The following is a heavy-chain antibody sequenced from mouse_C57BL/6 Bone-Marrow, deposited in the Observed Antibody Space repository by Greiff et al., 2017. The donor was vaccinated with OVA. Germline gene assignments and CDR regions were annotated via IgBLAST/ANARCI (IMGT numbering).Heavy chain of an antibody. J-gene: IGHJ2*01. CDR1: GFTFSSYG. CDR2: ISSGGSYT. CDR3: ERHHGDY. Sequence: EVKLVESGGDLVKPGGSLKLSCAASGFTFSSYGMSWVRQTPDKRLEWVATISSGGSYTYYPDSVKGRFTISRDNAKNTLYLQMSSLKSEDTAMYYCERHHGDYWGQGTTLTVSS. V-gene: IGHV5-6*01.